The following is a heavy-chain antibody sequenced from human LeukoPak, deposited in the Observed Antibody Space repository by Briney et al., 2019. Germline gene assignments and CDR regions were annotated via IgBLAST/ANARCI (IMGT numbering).Heavy chain of an antibody. V-gene: IGHV3-23*01. CDR3: AKRGVVIRVILVGFHKEAYYFDS. CDR1: GITLSNYA. D-gene: IGHD3-22*01. CDR2: ISGSGGGT. J-gene: IGHJ4*02. Sequence: GGSLRLSCAVSGITLSNYAMTWVRQAPGKGLEWVAGISGSGGGTNYADSVKGRFTISRDNYKNTLYLQMNSLGAEDTAVYFWAKRGVVIRVILVGFHKEAYYFDSWGQGALVTVSS.